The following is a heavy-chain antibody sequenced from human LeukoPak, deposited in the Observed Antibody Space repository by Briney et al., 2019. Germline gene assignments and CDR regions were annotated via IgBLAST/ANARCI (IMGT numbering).Heavy chain of an antibody. CDR2: ISDSGDST. V-gene: IGHV3-23*01. CDR3: AKVPTYSDTSGLCG. J-gene: IGHJ4*02. D-gene: IGHD3-22*01. CDR1: GFTFSSYA. Sequence: GGSLRLSCTASGFTFSSYAMTWVRRAPGKGLEWVSGISDSGDSTYYADSVKGQFTISRDNSKNTLYLQMNSLRAEDTAVYYCAKVPTYSDTSGLCGWGQGTLVTVSS.